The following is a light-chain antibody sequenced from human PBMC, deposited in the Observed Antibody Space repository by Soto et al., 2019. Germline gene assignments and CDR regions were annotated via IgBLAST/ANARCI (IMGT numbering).Light chain of an antibody. V-gene: IGKV3-20*01. J-gene: IGKJ1*01. CDR1: QSVSSSY. CDR3: QQYGSSPPWT. CDR2: GAS. Sequence: ETFLTLSPGTLSLTPGERATLSCRASQSVSSSYLAWYQQKPGQAPRLLIYGASSRATGIPDRFSGSGSGTDFTLTISRLEPEDFAVYYCQQYGSSPPWTFGQGTKVYIK.